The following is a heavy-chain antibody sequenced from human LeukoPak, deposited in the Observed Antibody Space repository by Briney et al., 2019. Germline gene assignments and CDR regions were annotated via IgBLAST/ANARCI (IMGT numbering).Heavy chain of an antibody. CDR2: IIPILGIA. V-gene: IGHV1-69*04. CDR3: ARDLRGDRGDDY. J-gene: IGHJ4*02. CDR1: GGTFSSYT. D-gene: IGHD3-16*01. Sequence: ASVKVSCKASGGTFSSYTISWVRQAPGQGLEWMGRIIPILGIANYAQKFQGRVTTTADKSTSTAYMELSSLRSEDTAVYYCARDLRGDRGDDYWGQGTLVTVSS.